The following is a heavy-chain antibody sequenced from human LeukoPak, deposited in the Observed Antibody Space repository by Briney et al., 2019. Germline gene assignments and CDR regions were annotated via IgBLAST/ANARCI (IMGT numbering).Heavy chain of an antibody. V-gene: IGHV4-59*01. D-gene: IGHD4-17*01. CDR3: ARERGDFVIDY. J-gene: IGHJ4*02. CDR2: IYYSGST. CDR1: GGSISSYY. Sequence: SETLSLTCTVSGGSISSYYWSWIRQPPGKGLEWIGYIYYSGSTNYNTSLKSRLTISIDTSKNQFSLKLSSVTAADTAVYYCARERGDFVIDYWGQGTLVTVSS.